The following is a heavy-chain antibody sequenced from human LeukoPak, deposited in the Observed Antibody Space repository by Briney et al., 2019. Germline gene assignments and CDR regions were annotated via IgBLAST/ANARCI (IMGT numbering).Heavy chain of an antibody. D-gene: IGHD2-15*01. CDR3: VRGSGGNGYGYWGDY. V-gene: IGHV3-33*01. CDR1: GFTFSHYG. Sequence: AGGSLGLSCAASGFTFSHYGMHWVRQAPGMGLEWVAVIWFHGGEIHYPDSVKGRFTISRDNSKNTLYLQMDNLRADDTAVYYCVRGSGGNGYGYWGDYWGQGTLVTVSP. CDR2: IWFHGGEI. J-gene: IGHJ4*02.